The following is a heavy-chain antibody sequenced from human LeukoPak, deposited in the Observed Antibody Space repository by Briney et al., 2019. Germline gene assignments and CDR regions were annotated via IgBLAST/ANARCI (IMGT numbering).Heavy chain of an antibody. D-gene: IGHD3-16*01. CDR1: GGTFSSYA. Sequence: ASVKVSCKASGGTFSSYAISWVRQAPGQGLEWMGGIIPIFCTANYAQKFQGRVTITADESTSTAYMELSSLRSEDTAVYYCASVGDIGGYYYYYMDVWGKGTTVTVSS. CDR2: IIPIFCTA. J-gene: IGHJ6*03. V-gene: IGHV1-69*13. CDR3: ASVGDIGGYYYYYMDV.